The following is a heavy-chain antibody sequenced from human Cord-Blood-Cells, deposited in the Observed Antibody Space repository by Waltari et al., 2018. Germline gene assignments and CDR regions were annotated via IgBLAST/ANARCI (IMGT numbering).Heavy chain of an antibody. V-gene: IGHV4-39*01. CDR1: GGSISSSSYY. Sequence: QLQLQESGPGLVKPSETLSLTCTVSGGSISSSSYYWGWIRQPPGKGLEWIGSIYYSGSTYYNPSLKSRVTISVDTSKNQFSLKLSSVTAADTAVYYCARGGYDFWSGYYWYFDLWGRGTLVTVSS. CDR3: ARGGYDFWSGYYWYFDL. D-gene: IGHD3-3*01. J-gene: IGHJ2*01. CDR2: IYYSGST.